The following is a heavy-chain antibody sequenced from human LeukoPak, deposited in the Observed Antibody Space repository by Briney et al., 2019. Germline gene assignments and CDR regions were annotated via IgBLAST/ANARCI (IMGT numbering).Heavy chain of an antibody. CDR1: GISISSSNSY. CDR2: IYYTGNT. V-gene: IGHV4-39*07. D-gene: IGHD5-12*01. Sequence: PSETLSLTCTVSGISISSSNSYWGWIRQPPGKGLEWIGSIYYTGNTYYNASLKSRVTISIDTSKNQFSLKLSSVTAADTAVYYCARVYPYDPNYFDYWGQGTLVTVSS. J-gene: IGHJ4*02. CDR3: ARVYPYDPNYFDY.